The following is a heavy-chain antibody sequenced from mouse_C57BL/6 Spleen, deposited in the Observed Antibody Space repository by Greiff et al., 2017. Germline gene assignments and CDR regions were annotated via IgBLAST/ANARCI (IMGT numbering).Heavy chain of an antibody. J-gene: IGHJ4*01. V-gene: IGHV1-64*01. Sequence: VQLQQPGAELVKPGASVKLSCKASGYTFTSYWMHWVKQRPGQGLEWIGMIHPNSGSTNYNEKFKSKATLTVDKSSSTAYMQLSSLTSEDSAVYYCARWITTVVATRDYAMDYWGQGTSVTVAS. CDR2: IHPNSGST. CDR3: ARWITTVVATRDYAMDY. D-gene: IGHD1-1*01. CDR1: GYTFTSYW.